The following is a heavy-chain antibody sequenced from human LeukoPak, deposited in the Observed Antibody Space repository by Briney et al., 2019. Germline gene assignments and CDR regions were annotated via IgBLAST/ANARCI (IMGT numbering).Heavy chain of an antibody. CDR1: SGSLSGNY. D-gene: IGHD2-15*01. J-gene: IGHJ3*01. V-gene: IGHV4-59*01. Sequence: PSETLSLTCTVSSGSLSGNYYGWFRQAPGKGLEWIGSIYYSGRDNYNPSHESRISISLDTSKNQVSLRLSSVTAADTALYYCARGLVGSQFDTFDVWGQGRMVTVSS. CDR3: ARGLVGSQFDTFDV. CDR2: IYYSGRD.